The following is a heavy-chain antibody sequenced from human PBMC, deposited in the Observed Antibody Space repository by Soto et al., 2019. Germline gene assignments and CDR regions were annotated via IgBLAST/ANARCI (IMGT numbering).Heavy chain of an antibody. CDR1: GYSFTSYW. Sequence: CKGSGYSFTSYWISWVRQMPGKGLEWMGRIDPSDSYTNYSPSFQGHVTISADKSISTAYLQWSSLKASDTAMYYCAKGVPGIAVAGTGYFQHWGQGTLVTVSS. V-gene: IGHV5-10-1*01. J-gene: IGHJ1*01. CDR3: AKGVPGIAVAGTGYFQH. D-gene: IGHD6-19*01. CDR2: IDPSDSYT.